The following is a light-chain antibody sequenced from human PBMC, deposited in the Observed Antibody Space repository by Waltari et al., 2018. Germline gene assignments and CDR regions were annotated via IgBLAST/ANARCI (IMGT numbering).Light chain of an antibody. J-gene: IGLJ1*01. CDR2: EVS. CDR3: SSYTTSSAPGV. Sequence: QSALTQPASVSGSPGQSITISCSGTDSDVGAYDFVSWYQQHPGKAPHLIIYEVSNRPSGISNRFSASKSGNTASLTSSGLQAEDEADYCCSSYTTSSAPGVFGTGTRVTVL. CDR1: DSDVGAYDF. V-gene: IGLV2-14*01.